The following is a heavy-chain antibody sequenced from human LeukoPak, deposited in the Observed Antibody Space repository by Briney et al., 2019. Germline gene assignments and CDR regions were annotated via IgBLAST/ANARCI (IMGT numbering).Heavy chain of an antibody. V-gene: IGHV1-8*01. D-gene: IGHD3-9*01. CDR3: ARARYYDILTGLYYFDY. CDR2: MNPNSGNT. CDR1: GYTFTSYD. Sequence: ASVKVSCKASGYTFTSYDINWVRQATGQGLEWMGWMNPNSGNTRYAQKFQGRVTMTRNTSISTAYMELSSLRSEDTAVYYCARARYYDILTGLYYFDYWGQGTLVTVSS. J-gene: IGHJ4*02.